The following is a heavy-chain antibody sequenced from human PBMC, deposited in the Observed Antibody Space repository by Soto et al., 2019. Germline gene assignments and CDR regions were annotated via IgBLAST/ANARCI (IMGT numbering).Heavy chain of an antibody. CDR2: VYYTGGT. D-gene: IGHD1-20*01. CDR3: ARHYTTYNWARTVDY. J-gene: IGHJ4*02. V-gene: IGHV4-39*01. CDR1: GASISNSRYY. Sequence: SETLSLTSNVSGASISNSRYYWGWIRQPPGKGLEYIGNVYYTGGTYSNPSLKSRVTMSVDTSKNQFSLKLSSVTAADTAVYYCARHYTTYNWARTVDYWGQGTLVTSPQ.